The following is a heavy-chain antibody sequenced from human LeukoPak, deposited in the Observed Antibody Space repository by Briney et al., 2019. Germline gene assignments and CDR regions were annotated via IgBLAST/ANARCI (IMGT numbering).Heavy chain of an antibody. CDR2: IKEDGSVT. V-gene: IGHV3-7*04. Sequence: GGSLRLSCVGSGFTFSSFWMNWVRQVPGEGLEWLANIKEDGSVTTHVESVKGRFTISRDKAENVLYLQMNSLRVEDTGIYYCARGRPTPGTDYWGQGILVTVSS. CDR1: GFTFSSFW. CDR3: ARGRPTPGTDY. D-gene: IGHD6-13*01. J-gene: IGHJ4*02.